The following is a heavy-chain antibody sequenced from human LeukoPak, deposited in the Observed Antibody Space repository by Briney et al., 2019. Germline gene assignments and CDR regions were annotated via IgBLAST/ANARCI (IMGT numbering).Heavy chain of an antibody. V-gene: IGHV4-59*08. CDR3: ARHHHLGYCSSTSCNGMDV. CDR1: GGSISSYY. D-gene: IGHD2-2*01. CDR2: IYYSGST. J-gene: IGHJ6*02. Sequence: SETLSLTCTVSGGSISSYYWSWIRQPPGKELEWIGYIYYSGSTNYNPSLTSRVPISVDTSKTQFSPKLRSVTAADTAVYYCARHHHLGYCSSTSCNGMDVWGQGTTVTVSS.